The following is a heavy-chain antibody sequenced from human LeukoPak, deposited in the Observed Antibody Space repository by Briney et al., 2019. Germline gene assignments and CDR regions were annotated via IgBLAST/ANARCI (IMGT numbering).Heavy chain of an antibody. V-gene: IGHV3-7*01. CDR1: GFTFSHYW. J-gene: IGHJ4*02. CDR3: ARDRCSSTSCFYDY. Sequence: GGSLRLSCAASGFTFSHYWMTWVRQAPGKGLEWVANIKQDGSEQYYVDSVKGRFTISRGNAKNSLYLQMNSLRVEDTAVYYCARDRCSSTSCFYDYWGQGTLVTVSS. CDR2: IKQDGSEQ. D-gene: IGHD2-2*01.